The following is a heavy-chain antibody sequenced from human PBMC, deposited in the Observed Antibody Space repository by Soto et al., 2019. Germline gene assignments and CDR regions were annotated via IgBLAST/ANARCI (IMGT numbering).Heavy chain of an antibody. D-gene: IGHD3-22*01. Sequence: QVQLVESGGGVVQPGKSLRLSCAASGLTFSNYGMHWVRQAPGKGLEWVAVISYDGSNRYYADSVKGRFTISRDNSKKTQYLQMNSLRAEDTAVYFCAKDHYDDGGYYSKWYFDLWGRGTLVAVSS. J-gene: IGHJ2*01. CDR3: AKDHYDDGGYYSKWYFDL. CDR1: GLTFSNYG. CDR2: ISYDGSNR. V-gene: IGHV3-30*18.